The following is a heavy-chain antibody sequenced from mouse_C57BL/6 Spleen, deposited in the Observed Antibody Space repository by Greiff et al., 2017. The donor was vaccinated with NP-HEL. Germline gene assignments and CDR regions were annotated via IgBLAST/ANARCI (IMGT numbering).Heavy chain of an antibody. V-gene: IGHV1-69*01. CDR3: ARWGGPYYAMDY. Sequence: QVQLQQPGAELVMPGASVKLSCKASGYTFTSYWMHWVKQRPGQGLEWIGELDPSDSYTNYNQKFKGKSTLTVDKSSSTAYMQLSSLTSEDSAVYYCARWGGPYYAMDYWGQGTSVTVSS. J-gene: IGHJ4*01. CDR2: LDPSDSYT. CDR1: GYTFTSYW.